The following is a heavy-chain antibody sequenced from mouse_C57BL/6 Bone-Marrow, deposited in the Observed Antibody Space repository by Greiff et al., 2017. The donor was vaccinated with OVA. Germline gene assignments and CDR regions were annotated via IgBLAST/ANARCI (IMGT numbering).Heavy chain of an antibody. CDR1: GYAFSSSW. Sequence: VKLQESGPELVKPGASVKISCKASGYAFSSSWMNWVKQRPGKGLEWIGRIYPGDGDTNYNGKFKGKATLTADKSSSTAYMQLSSLTSEDSAVYFCASGLRWYFDVWGTGTTVTVSS. D-gene: IGHD1-1*01. J-gene: IGHJ1*03. V-gene: IGHV1-82*01. CDR2: IYPGDGDT. CDR3: ASGLRWYFDV.